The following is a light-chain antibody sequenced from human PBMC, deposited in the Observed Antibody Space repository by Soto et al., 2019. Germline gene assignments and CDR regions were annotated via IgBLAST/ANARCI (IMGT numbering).Light chain of an antibody. CDR1: SSDVGGYNY. CDR3: SSSTNTNTLVI. V-gene: IGLV2-8*01. Sequence: QSALTQPPSASGSPGQSVTISCTGTSSDVGGYNYVSWYQQHPGKAPKLVIYEVSKRPSGVPDRFSGSKSGNTASLTVSGLQAEDEAMYFCSSSTNTNTLVIFGGGTKLTVL. CDR2: EVS. J-gene: IGLJ2*01.